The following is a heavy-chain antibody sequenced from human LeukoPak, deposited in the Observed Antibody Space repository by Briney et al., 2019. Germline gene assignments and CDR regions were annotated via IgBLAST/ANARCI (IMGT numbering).Heavy chain of an antibody. CDR1: GFSISSAYY. V-gene: IGHV4-38-2*01. D-gene: IGHD2-2*01. Sequence: SETLSLTCAVSGFSISSAYYWGWIRQPPGKGLEWIGSIYYSGSSYYNSSLKSRVSISVDTSKNQFSLKLSSVTATDTAVYYCARIRMGHIVVVPASFDFWGRGTLVTVSS. J-gene: IGHJ4*02. CDR3: ARIRMGHIVVVPASFDF. CDR2: IYYSGSS.